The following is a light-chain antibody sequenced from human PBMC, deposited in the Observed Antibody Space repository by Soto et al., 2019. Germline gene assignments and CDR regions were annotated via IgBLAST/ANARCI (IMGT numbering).Light chain of an antibody. CDR1: SSDVGGYNY. Sequence: QSVLTQPASVSGSPGQSITISCTGTSSDVGGYNYVSWYQQHPGKAPKLMIYEVSNRPSGVSNRFSGSKSGNTASLTISGLQAEDEADYYCSSYTSSSTLFVTGTKLTVL. V-gene: IGLV2-14*01. J-gene: IGLJ1*01. CDR2: EVS. CDR3: SSYTSSSTL.